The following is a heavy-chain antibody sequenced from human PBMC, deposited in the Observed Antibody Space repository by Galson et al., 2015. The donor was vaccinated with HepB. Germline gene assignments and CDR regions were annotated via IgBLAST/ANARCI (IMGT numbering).Heavy chain of an antibody. CDR2: IYSGGST. CDR1: GFTVSSNY. Sequence: SLRLSCAASGFTVSSNYMSWVRQAPGKGLEWVSIIYSGGSTYYADSVKGRFTISRDNSKNTLYLQMNSLRAEDTAVYYCARASYGSGEDYWGQGTLVTVSS. D-gene: IGHD3-10*01. CDR3: ARASYGSGEDY. J-gene: IGHJ4*02. V-gene: IGHV3-53*01.